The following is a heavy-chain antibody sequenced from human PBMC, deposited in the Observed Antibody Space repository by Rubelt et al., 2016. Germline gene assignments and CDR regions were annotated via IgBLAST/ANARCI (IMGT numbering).Heavy chain of an antibody. V-gene: IGHV4-34*01. CDR3: ARGFPVRGYSYRGASWFDP. J-gene: IGHJ5*02. Sequence: QVQLQQWGAGLLKPSETLSLTCAVYGGSFSGYYWSWIRQPPGKGLEWIGEINHSGSTNYNPSLKSRVTISVDTSKNLFSLKLRSVTAADTAVYYCARGFPVRGYSYRGASWFDPWGQGTLVTVSS. CDR2: INHSGST. CDR1: GGSFSGYY. D-gene: IGHD5-18*01.